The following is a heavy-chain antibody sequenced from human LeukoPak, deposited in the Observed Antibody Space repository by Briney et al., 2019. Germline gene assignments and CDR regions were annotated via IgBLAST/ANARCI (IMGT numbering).Heavy chain of an antibody. CDR3: ARVALGSVNPKYYFDY. V-gene: IGHV4-31*03. CDR2: IYYSGST. Sequence: SQTLSLTCTVSGGSISSGGYYWSWIRQHPGKGLEWIGYIYYSGSTYYNPSLESRVTISVDTSKNQFSLKLSSVTAADTAVYYCARVALGSVNPKYYFDYWGQGTLVTVSS. J-gene: IGHJ4*02. CDR1: GGSISSGGYY. D-gene: IGHD2-15*01.